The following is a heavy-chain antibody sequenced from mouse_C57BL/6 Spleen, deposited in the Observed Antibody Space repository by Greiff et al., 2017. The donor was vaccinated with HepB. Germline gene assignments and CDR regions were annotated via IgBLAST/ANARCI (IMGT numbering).Heavy chain of an antibody. CDR3: ARGGGFDY. J-gene: IGHJ2*01. CDR1: GYTFTSYW. V-gene: IGHV1-61*01. Sequence: VKLQQPGAELVRPGSSVKLSCKASGYTFTSYWMDWVKQRPGQGLEWIGNIYPSDSETHYNQKFKDKATLTVDNSSSTAYMQLSSLTSEDSAVYYCARGGGFDYWGQGTTLTVSS. CDR2: IYPSDSET.